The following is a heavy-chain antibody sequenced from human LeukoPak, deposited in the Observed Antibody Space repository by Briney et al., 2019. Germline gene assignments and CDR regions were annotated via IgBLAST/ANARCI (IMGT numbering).Heavy chain of an antibody. CDR2: IKQDGSEK. Sequence: PGGSLRLSCAASGFTFSSYWMSWVRQARGKGLEWVANIKQDGSEKYYVDSVKGRFTISRDNAKNSLYLQMNSLRAEDTAVYYCARVEATFGYSGYEVDYYYYMDVWGKGTTVTVSS. CDR1: GFTFSSYW. CDR3: ARVEATFGYSGYEVDYYYYMDV. D-gene: IGHD5-12*01. J-gene: IGHJ6*03. V-gene: IGHV3-7*01.